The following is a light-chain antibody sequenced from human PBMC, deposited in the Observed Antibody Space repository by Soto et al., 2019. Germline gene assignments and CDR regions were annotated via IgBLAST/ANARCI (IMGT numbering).Light chain of an antibody. CDR2: AAS. CDR3: QQLNTYPVT. J-gene: IGKJ4*01. Sequence: PSSLSASVGDSVTITCRASQGISRYLSWYQQKPGRAPKLLISAASTLQSGVPARFSGSGSGTDFTLSITSLQPEDFATYYCQQLNTYPVTFGGGTKVDIK. V-gene: IGKV1-9*01. CDR1: QGISRY.